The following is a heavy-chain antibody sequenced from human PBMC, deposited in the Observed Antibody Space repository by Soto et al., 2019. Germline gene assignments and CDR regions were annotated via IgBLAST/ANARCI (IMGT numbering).Heavy chain of an antibody. CDR1: GFTFSSYA. Sequence: GGSLRLSCAASGFTFSSYAMHWVRQSPGKGLEWVAVISYDGSNKYYADSVKGRFTISRDNSKNTLYLQMNSLRAEDTAVYYCAREWYGMDVLGQGTTVTVSS. CDR3: AREWYGMDV. J-gene: IGHJ6*02. V-gene: IGHV3-30-3*01. CDR2: ISYDGSNK.